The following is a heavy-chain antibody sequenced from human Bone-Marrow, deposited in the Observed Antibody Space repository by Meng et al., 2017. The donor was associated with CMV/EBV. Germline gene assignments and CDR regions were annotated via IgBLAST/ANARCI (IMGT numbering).Heavy chain of an antibody. CDR2: IYYSGST. CDR1: GGSISSYY. J-gene: IGHJ5*02. D-gene: IGHD3-3*01. CDR3: ARGGSHTYYDFWSGSNWFDP. V-gene: IGHV4-59*01. Sequence: SETLSLTCTVSGGSISSYYWSWIRQPPGKGLEWIGYIYYSGSTNYNPSLKSRVTISVDTSKNQFSLKLSSVTAADTAVYYCARGGSHTYYDFWSGSNWFDPWGPGTLVTVSS.